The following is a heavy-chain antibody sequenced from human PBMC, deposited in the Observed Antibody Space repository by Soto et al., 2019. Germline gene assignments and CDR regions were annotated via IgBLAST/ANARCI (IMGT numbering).Heavy chain of an antibody. CDR2: ISPDGSIT. J-gene: IGHJ4*02. CDR3: TREVATVPDY. CDR1: GFTFRSYC. Sequence: EVQLVESGGGLVQPGGSLRLSCAASGFTFRSYCMHWVRQAPGKGLVWVSRISPDGSITNYADSVKGRFTISRDNAKNPLFLQIKSLRAEDTAVYYCTREVATVPDYWGQGTQVTVSS. V-gene: IGHV3-74*01. D-gene: IGHD6-13*01.